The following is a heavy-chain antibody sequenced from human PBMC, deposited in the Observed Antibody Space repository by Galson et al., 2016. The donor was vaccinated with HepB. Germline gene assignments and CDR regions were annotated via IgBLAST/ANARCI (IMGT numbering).Heavy chain of an antibody. Sequence: SETLSLTCTVSGGSISTFYWSWIRQPPGQGPEWIGSICHRGDTYYNPSLKSRVIMSLDTSNNQFSLKLTSVTAADAAVYYCTRHLAPEDAFNIWGQGTKVTVSS. V-gene: IGHV4-59*04. CDR3: TRHLAPEDAFNI. CDR1: GGSISTFY. CDR2: ICHRGDT. J-gene: IGHJ3*02.